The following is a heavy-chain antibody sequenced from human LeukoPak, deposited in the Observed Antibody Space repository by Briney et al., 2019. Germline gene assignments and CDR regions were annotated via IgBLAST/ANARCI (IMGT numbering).Heavy chain of an antibody. CDR1: GGXISSYY. J-gene: IGHJ4*02. CDR3: ARESSYGYSIDY. Sequence: SETLSLTCTVSGGXISSYYCSWIRQPAGKGLEWIGRIYTSGSTNYNPSLKSRVTMSVDTSKSQFSLKLSSVTAADTAVYYCARESSYGYSIDYWGQGTLVTVSS. D-gene: IGHD5-18*01. V-gene: IGHV4-4*07. CDR2: IYTSGST.